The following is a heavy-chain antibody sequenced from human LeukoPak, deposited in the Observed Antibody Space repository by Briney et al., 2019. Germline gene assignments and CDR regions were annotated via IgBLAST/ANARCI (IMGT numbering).Heavy chain of an antibody. CDR1: GGSISSYY. D-gene: IGHD3-10*01. Sequence: SETLSLTCTVSGGSISSYYWSWIRQPAGKGLEWIGRIYTSGSTNYNPSLKGRVTMSVDTSKNQFSLKLSSVTAADTAVYYCARDPGPLYYYGSDAFDIWGQGTMVTVS. CDR2: IYTSGST. CDR3: ARDPGPLYYYGSDAFDI. J-gene: IGHJ3*02. V-gene: IGHV4-4*07.